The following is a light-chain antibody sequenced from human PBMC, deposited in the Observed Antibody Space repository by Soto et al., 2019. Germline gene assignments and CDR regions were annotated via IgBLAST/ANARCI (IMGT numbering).Light chain of an antibody. Sequence: SYELTQPPSVSVAPGKTARITCGGNNIGSKSVHWYQQKPGQAPVLVIYYDSDRPSGIPERFSGSNSGNTATLTISRVEAGDEADYYCQVWDSSSDHLVFGGGTKPTVL. CDR3: QVWDSSSDHLV. J-gene: IGLJ2*01. CDR2: YDS. V-gene: IGLV3-21*04. CDR1: NIGSKS.